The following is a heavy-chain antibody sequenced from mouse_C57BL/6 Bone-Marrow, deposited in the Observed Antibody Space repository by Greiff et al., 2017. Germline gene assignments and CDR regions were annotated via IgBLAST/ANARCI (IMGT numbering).Heavy chain of an antibody. D-gene: IGHD2-1*01. Sequence: VQLQQPGTELVKPGASVKLSCKASGYTFTSYWMHWVKQRPGQGLEWIGNIIPSNGGTNYNEKFKSKATLTVDKSSSTAYMQLSSLTSEDSAVYYCQYGNYVHWYFDVWGTGTTVTVSS. CDR1: GYTFTSYW. CDR2: IIPSNGGT. CDR3: QYGNYVHWYFDV. V-gene: IGHV1-53*01. J-gene: IGHJ1*03.